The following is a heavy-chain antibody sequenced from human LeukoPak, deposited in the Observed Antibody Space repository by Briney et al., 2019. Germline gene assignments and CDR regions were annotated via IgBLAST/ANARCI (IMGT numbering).Heavy chain of an antibody. CDR1: GFTFISYN. J-gene: IGHJ4*02. D-gene: IGHD3-22*01. CDR2: ISSSSSYI. CDR3: ARDYYDSSGPNFDY. Sequence: PGGSLRLSCAASGFTFISYNMNWVRQAPGKGLEWVSSISSSSSYIYYADSVKGRFTISRDNAKNSLYLQMNSLRAEDTAVYYCARDYYDSSGPNFDYWGQGTLVTVSS. V-gene: IGHV3-21*01.